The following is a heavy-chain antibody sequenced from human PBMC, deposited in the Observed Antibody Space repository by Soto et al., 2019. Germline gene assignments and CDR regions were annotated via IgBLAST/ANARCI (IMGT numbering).Heavy chain of an antibody. Sequence: WASVKVSCKASGGTFSSYAISWVRQAPGQGLEWMGGIIPIFGTANYAQKFQGRVTITADESTSTAYMELSSLRSEDTAVYYCARGDIVVVPAAILYRWFDPWGQGTLVTVSS. CDR3: ARGDIVVVPAAILYRWFDP. V-gene: IGHV1-69*13. CDR2: IIPIFGTA. J-gene: IGHJ5*02. D-gene: IGHD2-2*02. CDR1: GGTFSSYA.